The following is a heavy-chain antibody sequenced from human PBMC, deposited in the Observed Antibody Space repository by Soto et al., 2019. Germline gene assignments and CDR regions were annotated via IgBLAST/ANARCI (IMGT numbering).Heavy chain of an antibody. V-gene: IGHV3-21*01. CDR2: ISSSSSYI. Sequence: GGSLRLSCAASGFTFSSYSMNWVRQAPGKGLEWVSSISSSSSYIYYADSVKGRFTISRDNAKNSLYLQMNSLRAEDTAVYYCARGPGNIVATIYAFDIWGQGTMVTVSS. CDR3: ARGPGNIVATIYAFDI. J-gene: IGHJ3*02. D-gene: IGHD5-12*01. CDR1: GFTFSSYS.